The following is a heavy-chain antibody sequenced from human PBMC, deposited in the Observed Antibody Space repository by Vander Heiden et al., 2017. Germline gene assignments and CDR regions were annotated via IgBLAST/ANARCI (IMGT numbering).Heavy chain of an antibody. CDR2: INPQGGGT. V-gene: IGHV1-2*02. D-gene: IGHD2-15*01. Sequence: QVQLVQSGAEVKKPGASVKVSCKASAYTFTDYYINWVRQAPGQGLEWMRYINPQGGGTNYARKFQGRVTMTTDTSITTAYMELRNLTSDDTAVYYCARRRGGSYYELDNWGQGTLVTVSS. CDR3: ARRRGGSYYELDN. J-gene: IGHJ4*02. CDR1: AYTFTDYY.